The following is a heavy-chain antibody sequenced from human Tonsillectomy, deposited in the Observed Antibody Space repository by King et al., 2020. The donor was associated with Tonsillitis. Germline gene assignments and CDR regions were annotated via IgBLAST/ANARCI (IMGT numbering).Heavy chain of an antibody. V-gene: IGHV3-74*01. CDR3: AREELYCSSTSCYMSNWFDP. J-gene: IGHJ5*02. CDR2: INSDGSST. D-gene: IGHD2-2*02. Sequence: VQLVESGGGLVQPGGSLRLSCAASGFTFSSYWMHWVRQAPGKGLVWVSRINSDGSSTSYADSVKGRFTISRDNAKNTLYLQMNSLRAEDTAVYYCAREELYCSSTSCYMSNWFDPWGQGTLVTVSS. CDR1: GFTFSSYW.